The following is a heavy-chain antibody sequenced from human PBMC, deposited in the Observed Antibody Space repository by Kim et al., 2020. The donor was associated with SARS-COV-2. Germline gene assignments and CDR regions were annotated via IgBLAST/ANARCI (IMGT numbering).Heavy chain of an antibody. CDR2: ISYDSDYI. Sequence: GGSLRLSCAASEFICSTDSMHWVRQAPGKGLEWVSCISYDSDYIYYADSVKGRLTISRDNAKKTLYLQMNSLRAEDTAVYYCASGTIGGGMEVCGQGTTVSVS. CDR1: EFICSTDS. CDR3: ASGTIGGGMEV. J-gene: IGHJ6*02. V-gene: IGHV3-21*01.